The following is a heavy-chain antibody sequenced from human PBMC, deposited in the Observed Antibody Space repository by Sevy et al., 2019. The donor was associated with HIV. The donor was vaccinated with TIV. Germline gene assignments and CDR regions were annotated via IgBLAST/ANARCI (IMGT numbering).Heavy chain of an antibody. D-gene: IGHD4-17*01. V-gene: IGHV3-30-3*01. CDR2: ISYDGGNK. Sequence: GGSLRLSCAASGFTFSMYAIKWVRQAPDKGLEWVALISYDGGNKYHADSVKGRFTISRDNSKNILYLQTNSLGAEDTAVYYCARVNSFDGDYVGGDYWGQGTLVTVSS. CDR3: ARVNSFDGDYVGGDY. J-gene: IGHJ4*02. CDR1: GFTFSMYA.